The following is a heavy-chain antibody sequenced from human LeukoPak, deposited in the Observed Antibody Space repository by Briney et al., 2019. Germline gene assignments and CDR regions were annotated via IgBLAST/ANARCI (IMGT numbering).Heavy chain of an antibody. V-gene: IGHV3-23*01. CDR1: GVTFSSHG. CDR2: ITGSGDRT. Sequence: GGSLRLSCGVSGVTFSSHGMNWVRQAPGKGLERVSAITGSGDRTYYTDSVRGRFTVSRDNSKNSLYLQMNGLRAEDTAVYYCAKRGEDPVDLDYWGQGTPVTVSS. J-gene: IGHJ4*02. D-gene: IGHD3-16*01. CDR3: AKRGEDPVDLDY.